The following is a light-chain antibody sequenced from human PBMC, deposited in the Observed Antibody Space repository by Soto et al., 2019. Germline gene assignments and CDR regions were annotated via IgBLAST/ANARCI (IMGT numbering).Light chain of an antibody. CDR2: DTG. Sequence: QAVVTQEPSLTVSPGGTVTLTCGSSTGPVTTGHYPYWFQQKPGQAPRTLICDTGNKHSWTPARFSGSLLGGKAALTLSAAQPEDEADYYCLLYSSGARIFGGGTQLTVL. V-gene: IGLV7-46*01. J-gene: IGLJ2*01. CDR3: LLYSSGARI. CDR1: TGPVTTGHY.